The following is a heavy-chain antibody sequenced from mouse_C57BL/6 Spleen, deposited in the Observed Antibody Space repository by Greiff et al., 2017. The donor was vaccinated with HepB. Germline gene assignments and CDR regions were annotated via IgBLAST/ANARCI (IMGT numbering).Heavy chain of an antibody. V-gene: IGHV1-78*01. D-gene: IGHD1-1*02. CDR2: IYPRDGST. CDR1: GYTFTDYT. CDR3: ARSGAYGGDDFDY. J-gene: IGHJ2*01. Sequence: QVQLKESEAELVKPGASVKISCKASGYTFTDYTIHWMKQRPEQGLEWIGYIYPRDGSTKYNEKFKGKATLTADKSSSTAYMQLNSLTSEDSAVYFCARSGAYGGDDFDYWGQGTTLTVSS.